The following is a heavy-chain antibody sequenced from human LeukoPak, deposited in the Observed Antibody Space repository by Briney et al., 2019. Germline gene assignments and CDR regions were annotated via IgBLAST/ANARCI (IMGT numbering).Heavy chain of an antibody. CDR3: ARTTVVVTAILTHDAFDI. CDR2: IYYSGST. Sequence: PSETLSLTCSVSGGSISSSSYYWGWIRQPPGKGLEWIGSIYYSGSTYYNPSLKSRVTISVDTSKNQFSLKLSSVTAADTAVYYCARTTVVVTAILTHDAFDIWGQGTMVTVSS. D-gene: IGHD2-21*02. CDR1: GGSISSSSYY. V-gene: IGHV4-39*01. J-gene: IGHJ3*02.